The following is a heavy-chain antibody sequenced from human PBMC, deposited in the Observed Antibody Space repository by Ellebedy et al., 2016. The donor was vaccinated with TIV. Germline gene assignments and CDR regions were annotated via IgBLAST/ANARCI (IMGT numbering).Heavy chain of an antibody. V-gene: IGHV1-2*02. Sequence: AASVKVSCKASGYTFTGYYMHWARQAPGQGLEWMGWINPNSGDTNFAQKFQGRVTMTRDTSISTADMELSRLRSNDTAVYYCASGVLWFGVDLEDAFESWGQGEMVTVSS. J-gene: IGHJ3*02. D-gene: IGHD3-10*01. CDR3: ASGVLWFGVDLEDAFES. CDR1: GYTFTGYY. CDR2: INPNSGDT.